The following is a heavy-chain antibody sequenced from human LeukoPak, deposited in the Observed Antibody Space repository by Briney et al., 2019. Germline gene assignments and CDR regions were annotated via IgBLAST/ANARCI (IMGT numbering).Heavy chain of an antibody. V-gene: IGHV3-48*04. CDR3: ARAAHRAARPDYFDY. CDR2: ISSSSSTI. J-gene: IGHJ4*02. D-gene: IGHD6-6*01. Sequence: GGSLRLSCAASGFTFSSYSMNWVRQAPGKGLEWVSYISSSSSTIYYADSVKGRFTISRDNAKNSLYLQMNSLRAEDTAVYYCARAAHRAARPDYFDYWGQGTLVTVPS. CDR1: GFTFSSYS.